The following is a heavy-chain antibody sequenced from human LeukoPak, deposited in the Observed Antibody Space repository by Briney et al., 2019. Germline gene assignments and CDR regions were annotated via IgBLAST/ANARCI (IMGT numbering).Heavy chain of an antibody. D-gene: IGHD6-6*01. Sequence: SETLSLTCTVSGGSISSYYWSWIRQPPGKGLEWIGYIYYSGSTNYNPSLKSRVTISVDTSKNQFSLKLSSVTAADTAVYYCARGSTITARIPFDYWGQGALVTVSS. J-gene: IGHJ4*02. V-gene: IGHV4-59*08. CDR1: GGSISSYY. CDR2: IYYSGST. CDR3: ARGSTITARIPFDY.